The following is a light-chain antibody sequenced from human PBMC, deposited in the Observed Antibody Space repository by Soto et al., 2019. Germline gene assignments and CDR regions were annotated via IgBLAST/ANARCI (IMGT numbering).Light chain of an antibody. CDR2: DNN. J-gene: IGLJ2*01. V-gene: IGLV1-51*01. CDR1: NSNIGDNY. Sequence: QSALTQPPSVSAAPGQKVTISCSGSNSNIGDNYVSWYQQLPGTAPKLLIYDNNERPSGIPDRFSGSKSGTSATLRITGLQTGDEVDYHCATWDSSLSTVVFGGGTKVTVL. CDR3: ATWDSSLSTVV.